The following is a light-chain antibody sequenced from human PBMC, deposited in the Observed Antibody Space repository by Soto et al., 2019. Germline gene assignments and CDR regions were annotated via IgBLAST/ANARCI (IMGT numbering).Light chain of an antibody. CDR2: EAS. CDR3: PHYGSSPVS. CDR1: QSVPNNY. Sequence: DIVLTQSPGTLSLSPGERATLSCRASQSVPNNYLAWYQQKPGQAPSLLIYEASTRATGIPDRFSGSGFGADFTPPISRLEPEDFVMYYCPHYGSSPVSFGGGTKVEVK. J-gene: IGKJ4*01. V-gene: IGKV3-20*01.